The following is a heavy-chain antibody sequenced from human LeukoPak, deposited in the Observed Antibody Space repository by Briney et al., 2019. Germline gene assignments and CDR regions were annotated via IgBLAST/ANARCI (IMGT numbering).Heavy chain of an antibody. Sequence: SETLSLTCTVSGGSISPYYWSWIRQPPGKGLEYIGYIYYSGSTNYNPSLKSRVTISLDTSKNQFSLKLSSVTAADTAVYYCARASISPNWFDPWGQGTLVTVSS. D-gene: IGHD6-6*01. J-gene: IGHJ5*02. CDR3: ARASISPNWFDP. CDR2: IYYSGST. CDR1: GGSISPYY. V-gene: IGHV4-59*08.